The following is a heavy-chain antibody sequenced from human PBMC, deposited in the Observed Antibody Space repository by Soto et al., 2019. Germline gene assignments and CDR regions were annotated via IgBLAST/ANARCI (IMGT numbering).Heavy chain of an antibody. J-gene: IGHJ4*02. Sequence: EVQLLESGGGLVQPGGSLRLSCAASGFTFSSYAMSWVRQAPGKGLEWVSIISGSGGSTYYADSVKGRFTISRDNSKNTLYLHMNSLSAEDTAVYYCAKDLRGSSTSYYGFFDYWGQGTLVTVSS. CDR3: AKDLRGSSTSYYGFFDY. D-gene: IGHD2-2*01. CDR2: ISGSGGST. V-gene: IGHV3-23*01. CDR1: GFTFSSYA.